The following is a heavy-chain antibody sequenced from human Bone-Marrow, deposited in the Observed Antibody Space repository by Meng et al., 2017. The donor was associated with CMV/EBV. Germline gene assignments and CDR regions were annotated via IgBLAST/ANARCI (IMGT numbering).Heavy chain of an antibody. Sequence: ASVKVSCKASGGTFSSYAISWVRQAPGQGLEWMGWINPNSGGTNYAQKFQGRVTMTRDTSISTAYMELSRLRSDDTAVYYCAREYQPQKGGYDAFDIWGQGTMVTVSS. V-gene: IGHV1-2*02. D-gene: IGHD2-2*01. CDR1: GGTFSSYA. CDR3: AREYQPQKGGYDAFDI. J-gene: IGHJ3*02. CDR2: INPNSGGT.